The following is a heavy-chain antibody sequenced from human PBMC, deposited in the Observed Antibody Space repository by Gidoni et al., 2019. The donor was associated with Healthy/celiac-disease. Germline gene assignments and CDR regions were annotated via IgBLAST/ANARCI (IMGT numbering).Heavy chain of an antibody. Sequence: QLQLQVSGPGLVKPSETLSLTCTVSGGSISSSSYYWGWIRQPPGKGLEWIGSIYYSGSTYYNPSLKSRVTISVDTSKNQFSLKLSSVTAADTAVYYCARGVGSSWYNWFDPWGQGPGHRLL. CDR2: IYYSGST. V-gene: IGHV4-39*01. CDR1: GGSISSSSYY. CDR3: ARGVGSSWYNWFDP. D-gene: IGHD6-13*01. J-gene: IGHJ5*02.